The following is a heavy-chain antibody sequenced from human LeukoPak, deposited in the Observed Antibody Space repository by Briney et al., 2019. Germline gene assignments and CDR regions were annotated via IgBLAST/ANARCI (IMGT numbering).Heavy chain of an antibody. CDR2: INPNSGDT. J-gene: IGHJ4*02. Sequence: GASVKVSCKASGYTLTGYYMHWVRQAPGQGLEWMGWINPNSGDTNYAQKFQGRVTMTRDASISTAHMELSRLGSDDTAVYYCARDGASGYLADYWGQGTLVTVSS. D-gene: IGHD3-3*01. CDR1: GYTLTGYY. CDR3: ARDGASGYLADY. V-gene: IGHV1-2*02.